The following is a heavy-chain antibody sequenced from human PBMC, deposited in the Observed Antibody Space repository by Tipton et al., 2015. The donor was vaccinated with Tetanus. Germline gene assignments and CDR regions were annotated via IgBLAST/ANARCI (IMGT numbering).Heavy chain of an antibody. CDR3: ARDVRVAQSDAFDI. Sequence: QSGAEVKKPGASVKVSCKASGYTFTSYGISWVRQAPGQGLEWMGWINPKNGGTNRAQKFQGRVTMTRDTSINTVYMELSRLTSDDTAVYYCARDVRVAQSDAFDIWGQGTMVTVSS. CDR2: INPKNGGT. V-gene: IGHV1-2*02. J-gene: IGHJ3*02. D-gene: IGHD3-10*01. CDR1: GYTFTSYG.